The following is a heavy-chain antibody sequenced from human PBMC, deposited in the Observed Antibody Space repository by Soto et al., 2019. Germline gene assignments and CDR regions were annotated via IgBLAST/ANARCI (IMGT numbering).Heavy chain of an antibody. J-gene: IGHJ6*02. CDR2: ISCDGSNK. V-gene: IGHV3-30-3*01. CDR3: ARDLVVVTAIRWVYYYYGMDV. D-gene: IGHD2-21*02. CDR1: GFTFSSYA. Sequence: PWGSLRLSCAASGFTFSSYAMHWVRQAPGKGLEWVAVISCDGSNKYYADSVKGRFTISRDNSKNTLYLQMNSLRAEDTAVYYCARDLVVVTAIRWVYYYYGMDVWGQGTTVTVSS.